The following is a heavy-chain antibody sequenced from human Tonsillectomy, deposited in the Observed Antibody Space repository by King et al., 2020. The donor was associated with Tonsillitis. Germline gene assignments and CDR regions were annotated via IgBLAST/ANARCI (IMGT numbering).Heavy chain of an antibody. CDR1: GFTFDEYA. CDR2: VSSNSGNI. D-gene: IGHD6-6*01. Sequence: QLVESGGGLEQPGRSLRLSCAASGFTFDEYAMHWVRQAPGKGLEWVSGVSSNSGNIIYADSVKGRFTISRDNAKKSVYLQMNSLRPEDTALYYCVKGKYISSYNRYFDLWGRGTLVTVSS. J-gene: IGHJ2*01. V-gene: IGHV3-9*01. CDR3: VKGKYISSYNRYFDL.